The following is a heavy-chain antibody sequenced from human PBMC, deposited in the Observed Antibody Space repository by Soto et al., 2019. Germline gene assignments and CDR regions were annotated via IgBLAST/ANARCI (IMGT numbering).Heavy chain of an antibody. Sequence: QVQLVQSGAEVKKPGASVKVSCKASGYTFTSYDINWVRQATGQGLEWMGWMNPNSGNTGYAQKLQGGFPMPTNTSITTAYMALSSLKSEVTAVYYSARERTGAPDYWGQVNLVTVSS. J-gene: IGHJ4*02. CDR3: ARERTGAPDY. CDR2: MNPNSGNT. V-gene: IGHV1-8*01. D-gene: IGHD1-26*01. CDR1: GYTFTSYD.